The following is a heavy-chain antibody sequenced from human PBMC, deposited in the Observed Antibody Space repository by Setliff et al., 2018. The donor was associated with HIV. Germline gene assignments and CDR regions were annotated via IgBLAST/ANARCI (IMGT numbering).Heavy chain of an antibody. Sequence: PSETLFLTCTVSGGSISSHYWIWIRQPPGKGLEWIGYIHYSGATNYNPSLKSRVTISLDTSRTQFSLRLSSVTAADTAVYYCARHSPNVGVRGDAFDIWGQGTVVTVSS. CDR1: GGSISSHY. CDR2: IHYSGAT. CDR3: ARHSPNVGVRGDAFDI. D-gene: IGHD2-8*01. V-gene: IGHV4-59*08. J-gene: IGHJ3*02.